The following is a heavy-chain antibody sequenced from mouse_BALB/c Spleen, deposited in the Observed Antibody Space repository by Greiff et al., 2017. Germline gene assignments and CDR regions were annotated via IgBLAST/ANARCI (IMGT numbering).Heavy chain of an antibody. CDR1: GYSITSDYA. CDR3: ASRGYYGFDY. D-gene: IGHD1-1*01. V-gene: IGHV3-2*02. CDR2: ISYSGST. Sequence: EVKLVESGPGLVKPSQSLSLTCTVTGYSITSDYAWNWIRQFPGNKLEWMGYISYSGSTSYNPSLKSRISITRDTSKNQFFLQLNSVTTEDTATYYCASRGYYGFDYWGQGTTLTVSS. J-gene: IGHJ2*01.